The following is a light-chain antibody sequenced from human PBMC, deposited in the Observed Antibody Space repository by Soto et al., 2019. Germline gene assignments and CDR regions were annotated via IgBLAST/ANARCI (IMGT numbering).Light chain of an antibody. Sequence: DIQMTQSPSSLSASVGDRVTITCRASQSISTYLHWYQQKPGKAPRVLISSASTLQSGVPSRFGGSGSGTEFTLTITSLQPEDFATYYCQQSYSNVMYTFGQGTKVDIK. J-gene: IGKJ2*01. CDR1: QSISTY. CDR2: SAS. V-gene: IGKV1-39*01. CDR3: QQSYSNVMYT.